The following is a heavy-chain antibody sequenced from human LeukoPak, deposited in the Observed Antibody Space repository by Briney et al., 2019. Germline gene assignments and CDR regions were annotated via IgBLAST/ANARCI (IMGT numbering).Heavy chain of an antibody. J-gene: IGHJ4*02. CDR3: AKDRVVPAALVEFDS. V-gene: IGHV3-23*01. Sequence: PGGSLRLSCAASGFTNSSSAIGGVRQAPGKGLEWVSAISGSGGSTYYAGSVKGRFTISRDNSKNTLYLQMNSLRAEDTAVYYCAKDRVVPAALVEFDSSGQGTLVTVSS. CDR2: ISGSGGST. CDR1: GFTNSSSA. D-gene: IGHD2-2*01.